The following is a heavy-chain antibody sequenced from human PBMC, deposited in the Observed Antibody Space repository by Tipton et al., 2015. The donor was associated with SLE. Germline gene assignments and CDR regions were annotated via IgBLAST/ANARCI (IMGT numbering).Heavy chain of an antibody. J-gene: IGHJ2*01. V-gene: IGHV4-59*01. D-gene: IGHD2-15*01. Sequence: TLSLTCTVSGGSISNYYWSWIRQPPGKGLYWIGYIYYSGSANYNPSLKSRVTISVDTSKNQFSLKLSSVTAADTALYYCASTATSGAVGWYFDLGGRGTLVTVSS. CDR2: IYYSGSA. CDR1: GGSISNYY. CDR3: ASTATSGAVGWYFDL.